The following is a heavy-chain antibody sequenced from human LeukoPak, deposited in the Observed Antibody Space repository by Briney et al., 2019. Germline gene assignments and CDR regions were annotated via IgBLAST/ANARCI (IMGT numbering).Heavy chain of an antibody. CDR1: GFTLINSA. CDR3: AAGDTLVRGVIIPFAP. Sequence: TSVKVSCKASGFTLINSAVQWVRQARGQRLEWVGWIIVGSGQTRYAQKFQERVTITRDMSTSTAFLELSSLRSEDSVVYYCAAGDTLVRGVIIPFAPWGQGTLVTVSS. CDR2: IIVGSGQT. J-gene: IGHJ5*02. V-gene: IGHV1-58*01. D-gene: IGHD3-10*01.